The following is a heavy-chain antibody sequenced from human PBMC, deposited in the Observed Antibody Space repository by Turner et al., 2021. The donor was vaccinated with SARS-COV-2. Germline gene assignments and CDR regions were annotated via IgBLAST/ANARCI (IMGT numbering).Heavy chain of an antibody. D-gene: IGHD4-17*01. Sequence: QVQLVESGGGVVQPGRSLRLSCAASGFTFSSYVMHWVRQAPGKGLEWVAVIWYDGSNKYYADSVKGRFTISRDNSKNTLYLQMNSLRAEDTAVYYCARDDLDPDYGFHFDYWGQGTLVTVSS. J-gene: IGHJ4*02. CDR1: GFTFSSYV. CDR2: IWYDGSNK. V-gene: IGHV3-33*01. CDR3: ARDDLDPDYGFHFDY.